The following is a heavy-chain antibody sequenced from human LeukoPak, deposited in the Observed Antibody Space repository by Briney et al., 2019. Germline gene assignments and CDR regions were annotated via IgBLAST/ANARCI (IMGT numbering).Heavy chain of an antibody. CDR1: GYSISSGYY. CDR3: ARVDTYDYYDSSGSPKRAFDY. Sequence: PSETLSLTCAVSGYSISSGYYWGWIRQPPGKGLEGIGSIYHSGSTYYNPSLKSRATISVDTSKNQFSLKLSSVTAADTAVYYCARVDTYDYYDSSGSPKRAFDYWGQGTLVTVSS. J-gene: IGHJ4*02. V-gene: IGHV4-38-2*01. CDR2: IYHSGST. D-gene: IGHD3-22*01.